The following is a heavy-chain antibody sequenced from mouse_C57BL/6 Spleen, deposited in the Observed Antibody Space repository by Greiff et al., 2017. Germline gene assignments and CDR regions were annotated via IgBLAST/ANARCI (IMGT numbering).Heavy chain of an antibody. J-gene: IGHJ1*03. CDR3: ARQDYGSTGYFDV. V-gene: IGHV5-6*01. CDR2: ISSGGSYT. D-gene: IGHD1-1*01. Sequence: EVQLVESGGDLVKPGGSLKLSCAASGFTFSSYGMSWVRQTPDKRLEWVATISSGGSYTYYPDSVKGRFTISRDNAKNTLYLQVSSLKSEDTAMYYCARQDYGSTGYFDVWGTGTTVTVSS. CDR1: GFTFSSYG.